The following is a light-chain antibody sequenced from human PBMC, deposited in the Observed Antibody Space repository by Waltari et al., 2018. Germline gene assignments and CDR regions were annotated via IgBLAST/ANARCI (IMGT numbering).Light chain of an antibody. CDR2: RDD. V-gene: IGLV1-47*01. CDR1: NSNIGRNS. CDR3: AAWDDSLSVSYV. Sequence: QSVLTQPPSVSGTPGQMVTISCFGTNSNIGRNSVFWYQQLPGTAPKLLIYRDDQRPSGVPDRFSGSKSGTSASLAIRGLRSEDEADYYCAAWDDSLSVSYVFGSGTKVTV. J-gene: IGLJ1*01.